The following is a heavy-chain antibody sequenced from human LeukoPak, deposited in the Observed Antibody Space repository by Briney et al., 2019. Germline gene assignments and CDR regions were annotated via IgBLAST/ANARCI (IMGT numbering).Heavy chain of an antibody. V-gene: IGHV4-39*07. CDR3: ARDQRSLFDV. D-gene: IGHD1-26*01. Sequence: SETLSLTCSVSDGSINSDTYYWGWIRQPPGKGLEWIASIYSGGNTFYNPSLKSRVTISIDTSKKQFSLKLASVTAADTAVYYCARDQRSLFDVWGQGSLVTVSS. J-gene: IGHJ4*02. CDR1: DGSINSDTYY. CDR2: IYSGGNT.